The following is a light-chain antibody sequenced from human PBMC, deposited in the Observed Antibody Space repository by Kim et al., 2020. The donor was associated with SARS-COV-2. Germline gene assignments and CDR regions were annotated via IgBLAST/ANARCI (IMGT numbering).Light chain of an antibody. V-gene: IGKV3-11*01. J-gene: IGKJ2*01. CDR2: DAS. CDR3: QQRSNWPPYT. CDR1: QSVSSY. Sequence: LSPGERATLSCRASQSVSSYLAWYQQKPGQAPRLLSYDASNRATGIPARFSGSGSGTDFTLTISSLEPEDFAVYYCQQRSNWPPYTFSQGTKLEI.